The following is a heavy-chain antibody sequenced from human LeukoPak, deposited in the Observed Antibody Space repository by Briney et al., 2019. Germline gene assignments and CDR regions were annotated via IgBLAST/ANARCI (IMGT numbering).Heavy chain of an antibody. V-gene: IGHV3-48*03. CDR1: GFTFSSYE. Sequence: PGRSPRLSCAASGFTFSSYEMNWVRQAPGKGLEWVSYISSNGSTIYYADSVKGRFTISRDNAKNSLYLQMNSLRAEDTAVYYCARYRGGYFDSSGYHGQYFDYWGQGSLLTVSS. CDR2: ISSNGSTI. J-gene: IGHJ4*02. D-gene: IGHD3-22*01. CDR3: ARYRGGYFDSSGYHGQYFDY.